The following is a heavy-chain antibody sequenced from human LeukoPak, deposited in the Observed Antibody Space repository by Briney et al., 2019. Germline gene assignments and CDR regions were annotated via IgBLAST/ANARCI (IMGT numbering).Heavy chain of an antibody. V-gene: IGHV3-23*01. CDR3: AKDTPRYCSSTSCYVANPPY. Sequence: GGSLRLSCAASGFTFSSYGMSWVRQAPGKGLEWVSAISGSGGSTYYADSVKGRFTISRDNSKNTLDLQMNRLRAEDPAVYYCAKDTPRYCSSTSCYVANPPYWSQGTLVTVSS. CDR2: ISGSGGST. D-gene: IGHD2-2*01. J-gene: IGHJ4*02. CDR1: GFTFSSYG.